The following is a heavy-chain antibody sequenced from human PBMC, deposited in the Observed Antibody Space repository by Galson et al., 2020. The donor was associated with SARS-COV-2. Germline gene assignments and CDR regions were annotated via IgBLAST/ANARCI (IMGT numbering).Heavy chain of an antibody. D-gene: IGHD3-3*01. CDR3: ARSRAIWGRDTFYYESIFDV. V-gene: IGHV4-34*01. J-gene: IGHJ3*01. Sequence: SETLSLTCAVDGGSLSGHYWIWIRQSPGKRLEWIGEVNDSGRTNYKSSLKSRATVSVDTSKKQFSLALRSVTAADTGTYYCARSRAIWGRDTFYYESIFDVWGQGTMVTVSS. CDR2: VNDSGRT. CDR1: GGSLSGHY.